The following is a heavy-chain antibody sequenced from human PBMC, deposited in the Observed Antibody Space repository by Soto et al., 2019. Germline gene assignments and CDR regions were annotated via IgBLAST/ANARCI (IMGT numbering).Heavy chain of an antibody. CDR2: ISSSSSTI. D-gene: IGHD2-2*01. Sequence: GGSLRLSCAASGFTFSSYSMNWVRQAPGKGLEWVSYISSSSSTIYYADSVKGRFTISRDNAKNSLYLQMNSLRAEDTAVYYCARGRIVVVPAARAGNWFDPWGQGTLVTVSS. V-gene: IGHV3-48*01. J-gene: IGHJ5*02. CDR1: GFTFSSYS. CDR3: ARGRIVVVPAARAGNWFDP.